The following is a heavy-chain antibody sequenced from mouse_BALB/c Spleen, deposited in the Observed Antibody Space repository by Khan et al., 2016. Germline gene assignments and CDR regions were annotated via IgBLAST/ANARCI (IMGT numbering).Heavy chain of an antibody. CDR3: ARREEDYYFDY. CDR2: IYWDDDK. Sequence: QVTLKESGPGILQPSQTLSLTCSFSGFSLSTSGMGVSWIRQPSGKGLEWLAHIYWDDDKRYNPSLKSRLTISKDTSRNQVFLKITSVDTADTATYDCARREEDYYFDYWGQGTTLTVSS. CDR1: GFSLSTSGMG. V-gene: IGHV8-12*01. J-gene: IGHJ2*01.